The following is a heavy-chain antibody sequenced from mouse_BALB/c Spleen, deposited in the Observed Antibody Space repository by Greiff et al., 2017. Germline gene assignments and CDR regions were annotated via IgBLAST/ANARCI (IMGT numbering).Heavy chain of an antibody. CDR3: TRGDWDY. Sequence: QVHVKQPGAELVRPGASVKLSCKASGYTFTSYWINWVKQRPGQGLEWIGNIYPSDSYTNYNQKFKDKATLTVDKSSSTAYMQLSSPTSEDSAVYYCTRGDWDYWGQGTSVTVSS. J-gene: IGHJ4*01. CDR2: IYPSDSYT. CDR1: GYTFTSYW. V-gene: IGHV1-69*02.